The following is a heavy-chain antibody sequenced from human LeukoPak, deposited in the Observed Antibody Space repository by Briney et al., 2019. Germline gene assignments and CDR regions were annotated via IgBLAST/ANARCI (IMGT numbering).Heavy chain of an antibody. D-gene: IGHD2-15*01. CDR3: AAEGQWSLVHYFNS. CDR2: FDPEDAEV. CDR1: GNTLTDLS. Sequence: ASVKVSCKVSGNTLTDLSIHWVRQAPEKGLDWMGGFDPEDAEVIYAEKFQDRVTMTEDPSTDTAYLELCSLRSEDTAVYYCAAEGQWSLVHYFNSWGQGTLVTVSS. V-gene: IGHV1-24*01. J-gene: IGHJ4*02.